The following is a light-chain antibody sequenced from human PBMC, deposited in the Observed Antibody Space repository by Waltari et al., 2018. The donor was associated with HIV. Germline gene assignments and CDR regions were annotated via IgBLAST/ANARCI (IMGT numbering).Light chain of an antibody. CDR2: GAS. J-gene: IGKJ5*01. CDR3: QQYNNWPPVT. V-gene: IGKV3-15*01. Sequence: EIVMTQSPATLSVSPGERATLSCRASQRVSSNLAWYQQKPGQAPRLVIYGASNRAAAFPERFSGSGSGTEFTLTISSLQSEDFAVYFCQQYNNWPPVTFGQGTRLEIK. CDR1: QRVSSN.